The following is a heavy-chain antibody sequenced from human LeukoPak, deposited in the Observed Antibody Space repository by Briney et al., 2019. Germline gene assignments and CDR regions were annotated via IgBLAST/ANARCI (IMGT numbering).Heavy chain of an antibody. CDR2: IWYDGSDE. CDR3: ARGVVGLYAGFDY. D-gene: IGHD2-15*01. Sequence: GRTLRLSCAASGCTFSTYAMHWVRQAPGRGLEWVAVIWYDGSDEYYEASVKGRFPISRDNSKNTLYLQMNSLRAEDTAVYYCARGVVGLYAGFDYWGQGTLVTVSS. V-gene: IGHV3-33*01. J-gene: IGHJ4*02. CDR1: GCTFSTYA.